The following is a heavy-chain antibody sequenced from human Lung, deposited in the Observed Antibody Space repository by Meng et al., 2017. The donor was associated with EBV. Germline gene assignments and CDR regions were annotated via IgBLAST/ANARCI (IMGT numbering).Heavy chain of an antibody. CDR3: ARDGTSNWLLNWFDP. Sequence: QGQLVQSGAEVKKPGASVKVSCKASGYSFTSYALHWVRLAPGQGLEWMGWINAGNGNAKYSQKFQDRVTLTRDTSASTAYMELSSLRSEDTAVYYCARDGTSNWLLNWFDPWGQGTLVTVSS. CDR2: INAGNGNA. CDR1: GYSFTSYA. V-gene: IGHV1-3*01. D-gene: IGHD6-13*01. J-gene: IGHJ5*02.